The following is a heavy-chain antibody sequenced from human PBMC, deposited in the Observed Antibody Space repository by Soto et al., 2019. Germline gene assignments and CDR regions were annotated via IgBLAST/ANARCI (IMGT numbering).Heavy chain of an antibody. CDR3: AREGYYCGSGTYSPPRYYGMDV. CDR1: GYTFSNYG. V-gene: IGHV1-18*01. J-gene: IGHJ6*02. D-gene: IGHD3-10*01. CDR2: ISDYNGNT. Sequence: QVQLVQSGAEVRKPGASVKVSCKASGYTFSNYGLSWVRQAPGQGLEWMGWISDYNGNTHYAQKLQGRLIMTTDTSTRTDYVELRSLTSDDTAVYFCAREGYYCGSGTYSPPRYYGMDVWGQGTTVTVSS.